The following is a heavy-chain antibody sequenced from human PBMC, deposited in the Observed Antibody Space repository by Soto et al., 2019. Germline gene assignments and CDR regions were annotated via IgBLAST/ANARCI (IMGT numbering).Heavy chain of an antibody. D-gene: IGHD3-10*01. CDR1: GGSISSSSYY. V-gene: IGHV4-39*01. CDR2: IYYSGST. J-gene: IGHJ6*02. Sequence: KPSETLSLTCTVSGGSISSSSYYWGWIRQPPGKGLEWIGSIYYSGSTYYNPSLKSRVTISVDTSKNQFSLKLSSVTAADTAVYYCARLVSLSYYCGMDVWGQGTTVTVSS. CDR3: ARLVSLSYYCGMDV.